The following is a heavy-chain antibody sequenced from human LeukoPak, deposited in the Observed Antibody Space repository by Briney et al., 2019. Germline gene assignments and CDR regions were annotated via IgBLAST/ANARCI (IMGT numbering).Heavy chain of an antibody. CDR2: INPNSGGT. CDR3: ARYGGTMIAEEDLNWYFDL. J-gene: IGHJ2*01. CDR1: GYTFTGYY. D-gene: IGHD3-22*01. V-gene: IGHV1-2*02. Sequence: ASVKVSCKASGYTFTGYYMHWVRQAPGQGLEWMGWINPNSGGTNYAQKFQGRVTMTRDTSISTAYMELSRLRSDDTAVYYCARYGGTMIAEEDLNWYFDLWGRGTLVTVSS.